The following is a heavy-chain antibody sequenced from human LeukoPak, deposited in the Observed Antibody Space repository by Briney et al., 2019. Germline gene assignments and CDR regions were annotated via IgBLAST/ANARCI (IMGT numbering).Heavy chain of an antibody. J-gene: IGHJ6*02. D-gene: IGHD3-3*01. CDR3: ARTPTYGFWSGYTLDV. Sequence: PGGSLRLSCAASGFTFSTYEMNWVRQAPGKGLEWVSYISGGGSNIYYADFVKGRFTVSRDDAKNSLYLQMNSLRAEDTAVYYCARTPTYGFWSGYTLDVWGQGTTVTVSS. CDR1: GFTFSTYE. CDR2: ISGGGSNI. V-gene: IGHV3-48*03.